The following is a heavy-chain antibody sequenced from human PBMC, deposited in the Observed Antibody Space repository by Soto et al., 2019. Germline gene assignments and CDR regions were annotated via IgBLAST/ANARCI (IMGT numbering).Heavy chain of an antibody. V-gene: IGHV3-30*18. CDR1: GFTFSSYG. D-gene: IGHD5-12*01. CDR3: AKVHPRPKNSGYDFRRAFDI. Sequence: QVQLVESGGGVVQPGRSLRLSCAASGFTFSSYGMHWVRQAPGKGLEWVAVISYDGSNKYYADSVKGRFTISRDNSKNTLYLQMNSLRAEDTAVYYCAKVHPRPKNSGYDFRRAFDIWGQGTMVTVSS. CDR2: ISYDGSNK. J-gene: IGHJ3*02.